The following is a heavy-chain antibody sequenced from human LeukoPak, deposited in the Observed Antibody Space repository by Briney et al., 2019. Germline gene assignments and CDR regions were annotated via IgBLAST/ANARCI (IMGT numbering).Heavy chain of an antibody. CDR3: ARDLFSSSWYANDAFDI. CDR2: IYTSGST. Sequence: SETLSLTCTVSVGSISSGSYYWSWIRQPAGKGLEWIGRIYTSGSTNYNPSLKSRVTISVDTSKNQFSLKLSSVTAADTAVYYCARDLFSSSWYANDAFDIWGQGTMVTVSS. CDR1: VGSISSGSYY. J-gene: IGHJ3*02. D-gene: IGHD6-13*01. V-gene: IGHV4-61*02.